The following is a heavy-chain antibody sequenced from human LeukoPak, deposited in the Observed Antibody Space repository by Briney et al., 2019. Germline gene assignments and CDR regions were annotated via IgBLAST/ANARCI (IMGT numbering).Heavy chain of an antibody. Sequence: SETLSLTCTVSGVSIFSYYWNWIRQPPGKGLEWIGYIYSNGITSYNPSLRSRGTISIATSKNQFSLRLRSVTAADTAIYYCARRGYYDCSGYSPASGYFDLWGRGTLVSVSS. V-gene: IGHV4-4*08. CDR3: ARRGYYDCSGYSPASGYFDL. CDR1: GVSIFSYY. CDR2: IYSNGIT. J-gene: IGHJ2*01. D-gene: IGHD3-22*01.